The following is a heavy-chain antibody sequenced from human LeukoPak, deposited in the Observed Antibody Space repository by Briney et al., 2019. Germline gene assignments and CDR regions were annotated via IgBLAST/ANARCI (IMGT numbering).Heavy chain of an antibody. V-gene: IGHV4-34*01. D-gene: IGHD3-3*01. CDR2: INHSGSN. J-gene: IGHJ4*02. CDR1: GGSFSGHY. CDR3: ARGSRTPEGRLLYVY. Sequence: PSETLSLTCAVYGGSFSGHYWTWIRQPPAKGQEWSGGINHSGSNNYNPPLKSRVTISVDTTKNQFSLKVGCVTAADTAVYYCARGSRTPEGRLLYVYRGQGTLVTVSS.